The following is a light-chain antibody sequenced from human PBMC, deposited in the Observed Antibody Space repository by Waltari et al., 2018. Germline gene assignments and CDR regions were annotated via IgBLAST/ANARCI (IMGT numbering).Light chain of an antibody. CDR3: QQYNTWSYT. CDR1: QNVTTP. V-gene: IGKV3-15*01. CDR2: SAS. J-gene: IGKJ2*01. Sequence: ETVMTQSPATLSKSQGDRATISCRASQNVTTPFGVYKQNPGQAPRLLFYSASIRSPGIPARFSASGSGTEFTLTITSLQPEDFAVYYCQQYNTWSYTFGQGTKLEIK.